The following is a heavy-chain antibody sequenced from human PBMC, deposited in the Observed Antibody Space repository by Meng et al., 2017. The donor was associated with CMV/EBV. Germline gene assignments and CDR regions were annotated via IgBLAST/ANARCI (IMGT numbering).Heavy chain of an antibody. J-gene: IGHJ4*02. D-gene: IGHD4/OR15-4a*01. CDR2: ITSGSSST. V-gene: IGHV3-48*04. CDR3: ARGADYGDPSPRIFDY. Sequence: GGSLRLSCAASGFTFSTHSMNWVRQAPGKGLEWVSYITSGSSSTYYADSVKGRFSISRDNGKNSLSLHMTSLRGEDTAVYYCARGADYGDPSPRIFDYWGQGTLVTVSS. CDR1: GFTFSTHS.